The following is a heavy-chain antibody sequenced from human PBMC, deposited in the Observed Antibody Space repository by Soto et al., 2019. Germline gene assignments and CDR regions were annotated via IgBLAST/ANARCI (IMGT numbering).Heavy chain of an antibody. CDR3: AILGLDVDT. CDR2: IIPILGTT. V-gene: IGHV1-69*14. CDR1: GDTPTTYA. J-gene: IGHJ5*02. D-gene: IGHD3-16*01. Sequence: QVQLVQSGAEVQKPGSSVNVSCKASGDTPTTYAISWVRQAPGQGLEWMGGIIPILGTTNYAQRLQGRITISADTSTRTTYMELTSVTSADTAVFYCAILGLDVDTWGQGTLVIVSS.